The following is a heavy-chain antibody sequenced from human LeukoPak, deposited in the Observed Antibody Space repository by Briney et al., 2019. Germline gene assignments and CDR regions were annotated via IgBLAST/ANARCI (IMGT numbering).Heavy chain of an antibody. D-gene: IGHD6-19*01. CDR1: GFTFDDYA. CDR2: ISWNSGSI. J-gene: IGHJ4*02. CDR3: AKHQIAVAGKNFDY. Sequence: SGGSLRLSCAASGFTFDDYAMHWVRQAPGKGLEWVSGISWNSGSIGYADSVKGRFTISRDNSKNTLYLQMNSLRAEDTAVYYCAKHQIAVAGKNFDYWGQGTLVTVSS. V-gene: IGHV3-9*01.